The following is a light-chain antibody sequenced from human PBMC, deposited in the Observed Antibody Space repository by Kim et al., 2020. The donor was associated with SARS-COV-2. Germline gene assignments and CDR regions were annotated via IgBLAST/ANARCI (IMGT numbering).Light chain of an antibody. CDR2: EVT. Sequence: GQSTTISCPGTYRDVGSYDFVSWYQQYPGKPPKLIIYEVTKRPSGVSNRFSGSKSGNTASLTISGLQAADEADFFCCSYAHTSIWVFGGGTKVTVL. CDR1: YRDVGSYDF. V-gene: IGLV2-23*02. CDR3: CSYAHTSIWV. J-gene: IGLJ3*02.